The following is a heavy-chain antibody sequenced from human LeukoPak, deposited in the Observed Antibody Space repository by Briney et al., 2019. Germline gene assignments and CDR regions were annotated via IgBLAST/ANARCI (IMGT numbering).Heavy chain of an antibody. J-gene: IGHJ3*02. D-gene: IGHD2-21*02. CDR1: GGTFSSYA. CDR2: IIPILGIA. Sequence: ASVKVSCKASGGTFSSYAISWVRQAPGQGLEWMGRIIPILGIANYAQKFQGRVTITADKSTSTAYMELSSLRSEDTAVYYCASPRYCGGDCYSGAAGIRGQGTMVTVSS. V-gene: IGHV1-69*04. CDR3: ASPRYCGGDCYSGAAGI.